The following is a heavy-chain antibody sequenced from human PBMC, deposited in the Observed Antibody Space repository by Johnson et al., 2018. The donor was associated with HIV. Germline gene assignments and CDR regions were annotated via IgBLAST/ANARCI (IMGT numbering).Heavy chain of an antibody. Sequence: VQLVESGGGVVRPGGSLRLSCAAYGFTFDDYGMNWVRQGPGKGLEWVSGVKWNGGSTGYADSVKGRFTISRDNAKNSLYLQMNSLRAEDTAVYYCARIAAAAIDAFDIWGQGTMVTVSS. CDR3: ARIAAAAIDAFDI. V-gene: IGHV3-20*04. CDR1: GFTFDDYG. D-gene: IGHD6-13*01. CDR2: VKWNGGST. J-gene: IGHJ3*02.